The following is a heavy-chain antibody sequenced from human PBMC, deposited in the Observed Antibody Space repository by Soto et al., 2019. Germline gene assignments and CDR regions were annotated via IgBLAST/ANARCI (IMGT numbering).Heavy chain of an antibody. CDR2: IIPILGIA. J-gene: IGHJ4*02. V-gene: IGHV1-69*04. CDR1: GGTFSSYT. CDR3: ARDPGYCNGGSCYFD. Sequence: SVKVSCKASGGTFSSYTISWVRQAPGQGLEWMGRIIPILGIANYAQKFQGRVTITADKSTSTAYMELSSLRSEDTAVYYCARDPGYCNGGSCYFDWGQGTLVTVSS. D-gene: IGHD2-15*01.